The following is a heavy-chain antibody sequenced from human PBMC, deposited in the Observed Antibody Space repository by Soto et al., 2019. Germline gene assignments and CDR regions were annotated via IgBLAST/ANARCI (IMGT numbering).Heavy chain of an antibody. J-gene: IGHJ4*02. CDR1: GGTFSSYT. CDR2: IIPILGIA. Sequence: GASVKVSCKASGGTFSSYTISWVRQAPGQGLEWMGKIIPILGIANYAQKFQGRVTITADKSTSTAYMELSSLRSEDTAVYYCARDLYGDYYFDYWGQGTLVTVSS. CDR3: ARDLYGDYYFDY. D-gene: IGHD4-17*01. V-gene: IGHV1-69*04.